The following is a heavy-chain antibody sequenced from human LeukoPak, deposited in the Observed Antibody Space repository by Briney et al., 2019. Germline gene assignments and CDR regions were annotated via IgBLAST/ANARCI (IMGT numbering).Heavy chain of an antibody. CDR2: IDWDDDK. J-gene: IGHJ4*02. CDR3: TRMGGDLGYYFDY. D-gene: IGHD3-16*01. CDR1: GFLLSTSGMC. Sequence: ESGPTLVKSTQTLTLTCTFSGFLLSTSGMCVSWIRQPPGRALEWLARIDWDDDKYYSTSLQTRLTISKDTSRNQVVLTMTDMDPVDTATYYCTRMGGDLGYYFDYWGQGTLVTVSS. V-gene: IGHV2-70*11.